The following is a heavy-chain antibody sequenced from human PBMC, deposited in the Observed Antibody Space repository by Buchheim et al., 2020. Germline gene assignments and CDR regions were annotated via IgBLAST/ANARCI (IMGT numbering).Heavy chain of an antibody. J-gene: IGHJ6*02. Sequence: QVQLVESGGGVVQPGRSLRLSCAASGFTFSSYGMHWVRQAPGKGLEWVAVISYDGSNKYYADSVKGRFTISRDNSKNTLYLQMNSLRAEDTAVYYCAKPFNIVGATYYYYYGMDVWGQGTT. CDR1: GFTFSSYG. CDR3: AKPFNIVGATYYYYYGMDV. CDR2: ISYDGSNK. D-gene: IGHD1-26*01. V-gene: IGHV3-30*18.